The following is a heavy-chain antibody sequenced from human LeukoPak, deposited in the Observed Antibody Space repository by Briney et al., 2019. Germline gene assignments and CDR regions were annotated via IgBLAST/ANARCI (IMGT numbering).Heavy chain of an antibody. Sequence: PSETLSLTCAVYGGSFSGYYWSWIRQPPGKGLEWIGEINHSGSTNYNPSLKSRVTISVDRSKNQFSLKLSSVTAADTAVYYCARGITMIVVVPSPDAFDIWGQGTMVTVSS. CDR2: INHSGST. J-gene: IGHJ3*02. CDR3: ARGITMIVVVPSPDAFDI. V-gene: IGHV4-34*01. CDR1: GGSFSGYY. D-gene: IGHD3-22*01.